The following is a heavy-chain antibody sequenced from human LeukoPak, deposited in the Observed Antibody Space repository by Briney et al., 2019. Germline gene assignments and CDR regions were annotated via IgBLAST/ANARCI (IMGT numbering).Heavy chain of an antibody. J-gene: IGHJ6*03. CDR2: ISYDGSNK. D-gene: IGHD1-26*01. Sequence: PGGSLRLSCAVSGFTFRSYDMHWVRQAPGKGLEWVAVISYDGSNKYYTDSVKGRFTISRDNSKNTLYLQMNSLRAEDTAVYYCARGPRVGAAGFVHYHYMDVWGKGTTVTVSS. CDR3: ARGPRVGAAGFVHYHYMDV. CDR1: GFTFRSYD. V-gene: IGHV3-30*04.